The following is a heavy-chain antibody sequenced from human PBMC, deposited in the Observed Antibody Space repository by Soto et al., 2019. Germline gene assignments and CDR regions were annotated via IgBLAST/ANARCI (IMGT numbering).Heavy chain of an antibody. CDR3: ARGVGSGSYYNQYNWFDP. Sequence: GASVKVSCKVSGYIRTELFMHWVRQAPGKGLEWMGGFDPEDGEIIYAQKFQGRVTMTEDTSTDTAYMELSSLRSEDTAVYYCARGVGSGSYYNQYNWFDPWGQGTLVTVSS. D-gene: IGHD3-10*01. CDR2: FDPEDGEI. J-gene: IGHJ5*02. V-gene: IGHV1-24*01. CDR1: GYIRTELF.